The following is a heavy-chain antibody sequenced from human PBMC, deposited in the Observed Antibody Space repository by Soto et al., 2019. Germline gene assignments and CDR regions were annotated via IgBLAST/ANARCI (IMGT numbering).Heavy chain of an antibody. J-gene: IGHJ4*02. CDR2: ISAGGGST. D-gene: IGHD5-12*01. CDR1: VFTFSSYA. Sequence: GGSLRLSCAASVFTFSSYAMSWVRQAPGKGLEWVSAISAGGGSTYYADSIKGRFTISRDNSKNTLYLQMNSLRAEDTAVYYCAREGGYDFDYWGQGALVTVSS. V-gene: IGHV3-23*01. CDR3: AREGGYDFDY.